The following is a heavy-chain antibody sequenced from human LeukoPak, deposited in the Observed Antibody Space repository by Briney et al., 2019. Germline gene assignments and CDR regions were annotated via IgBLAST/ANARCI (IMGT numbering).Heavy chain of an antibody. V-gene: IGHV4-34*01. CDR2: INHSGST. D-gene: IGHD4-11*01. J-gene: IGHJ4*02. Sequence: PSETLSLTCTVSGGSISSYYWSWIRQPPGKGLEWIGEINHSGSTNYNPSLKSRVTISVDTSKNQFSLKLSSVTAADTAVYYCARGLKRLSMTTDYWGQGTLVTVSS. CDR1: GGSISSYY. CDR3: ARGLKRLSMTTDY.